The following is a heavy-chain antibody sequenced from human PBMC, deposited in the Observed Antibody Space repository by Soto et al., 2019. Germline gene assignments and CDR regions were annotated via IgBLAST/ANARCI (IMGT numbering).Heavy chain of an antibody. V-gene: IGHV3-30*18. Sequence: QVQLVESGGGVVQPGRSLRLSCAASGFTFSSYGMHWVRQAPGKGLEWVAVILYDGSNKYYADSVKGRFTISRDNSKNTAYLQMNSLRAEDTAVYYCAKGYSDAFDIWAQGTMVTVSS. CDR2: ILYDGSNK. CDR1: GFTFSSYG. J-gene: IGHJ3*02. D-gene: IGHD5-18*01. CDR3: AKGYSDAFDI.